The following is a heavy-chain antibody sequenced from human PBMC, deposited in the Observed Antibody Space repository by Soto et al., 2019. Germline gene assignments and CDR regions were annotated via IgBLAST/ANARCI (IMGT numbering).Heavy chain of an antibody. CDR2: IYHSGST. V-gene: IGHV4-30-2*01. D-gene: IGHD3-10*01. CDR3: ARQGFGQLHGLVDV. Sequence: SETLSLTCAVSGGSISSGGYSWSWIRQPPGKGLEWIGYIYHSGSTYYNPSLKGRVTISVDSSKNQFSLKLSSVTAADTALYYCARQGFGQLHGLVDVWGPGTTVTVS. CDR1: GGSISSGGYS. J-gene: IGHJ6*02.